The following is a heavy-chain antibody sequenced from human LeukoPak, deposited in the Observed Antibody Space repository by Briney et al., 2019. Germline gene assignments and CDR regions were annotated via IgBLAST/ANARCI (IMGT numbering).Heavy chain of an antibody. CDR3: ARVPGEMGATLAYLDY. CDR1: GFTFSSYW. J-gene: IGHJ4*02. V-gene: IGHV3-21*01. D-gene: IGHD1-26*01. CDR2: ISSSTTYI. Sequence: PGGSLRLSCAASGFTFSSYWMHWVRQAPGKGLEWVASISSSTTYIYYAGSVKGRFTISRDNAKNLVYLEMNSLRAEDTAVYYCARVPGEMGATLAYLDYWGQGTLVIVSS.